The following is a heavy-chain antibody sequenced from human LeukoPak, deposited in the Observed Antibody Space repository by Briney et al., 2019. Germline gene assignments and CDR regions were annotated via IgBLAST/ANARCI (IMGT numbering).Heavy chain of an antibody. V-gene: IGHV3-21*06. CDR2: IGGNSRSI. CDR3: AREEQEYFDY. J-gene: IGHJ4*02. CDR1: GFSFSSYW. Sequence: GESLKISCAASGFSFSSYWMHWVRQAPGRGLEWVSSIGGNSRSIYYAASVRGRFTISRDNAKNSLYLQMNSLRAEDTAVYYCAREEQEYFDYWGQGTLVTVSS. D-gene: IGHD1-26*01.